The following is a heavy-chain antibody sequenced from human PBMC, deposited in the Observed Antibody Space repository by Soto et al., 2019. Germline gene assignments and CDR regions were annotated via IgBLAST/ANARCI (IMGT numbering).Heavy chain of an antibody. CDR1: GCSINRGGYY. CDR3: ARGDCGGDCYSYGDAFDI. D-gene: IGHD2-21*02. CDR2: IYYTGST. J-gene: IGHJ3*02. V-gene: IGHV4-31*02. Sequence: TLCLTWTFFGCSINRGGYYWTWIRQHPGKALEWIGCIYYTGSTYYNPSLKSRITLSIDTSKNQFSLKLSSVTAADTAVYYCARGDCGGDCYSYGDAFDIWGQGTMVT.